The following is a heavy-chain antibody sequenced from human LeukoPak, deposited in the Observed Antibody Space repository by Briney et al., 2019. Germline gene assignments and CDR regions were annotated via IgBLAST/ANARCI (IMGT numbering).Heavy chain of an antibody. Sequence: RGGSVSLFCSASGFTFSTYIMHWVRHAPGKGLETVSAITGNGCSTFYADSERPRFTISRDNPKHTLYLQMSSLRAEGTAMYYCARREHYSAYNCWGQGTLATASS. CDR3: ARREHYSAYNC. J-gene: IGHJ4*02. CDR1: GFTFSTYI. V-gene: IGHV3-64D*06. CDR2: ITGNGCST. D-gene: IGHD4-11*01.